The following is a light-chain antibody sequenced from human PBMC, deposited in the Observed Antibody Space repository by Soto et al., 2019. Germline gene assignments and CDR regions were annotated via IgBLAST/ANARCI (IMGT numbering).Light chain of an antibody. V-gene: IGLV1-40*01. CDR3: QSYDSSLSGSV. J-gene: IGLJ3*02. CDR2: GNS. Sequence: QSVLTQPPSVSGAPGQRVTISCTGSSSNIGAGYDVHWYQQLPGTAPKLLIYGNSNRHSGVTDRFSGSKSGTSASLAITVLQAEDEADYYCQSYDSSLSGSVFGGVTKLTVL. CDR1: SSNIGAGYD.